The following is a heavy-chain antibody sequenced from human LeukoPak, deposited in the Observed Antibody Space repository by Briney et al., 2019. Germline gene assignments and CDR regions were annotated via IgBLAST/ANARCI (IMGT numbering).Heavy chain of an antibody. D-gene: IGHD3-10*01. Sequence: SETLSLTCTVSGGSINSRHWLNWVRQPPGKGLEWIGEIFHTGSTNYNPTLKSRVTISVDESNNQFSLKMRSVTAADTAVYYCARDLPVKIGFATHRPFDPWGQETLVIVSS. V-gene: IGHV4-4*02. CDR3: ARDLPVKIGFATHRPFDP. CDR1: GGSINSRHW. J-gene: IGHJ5*02. CDR2: IFHTGST.